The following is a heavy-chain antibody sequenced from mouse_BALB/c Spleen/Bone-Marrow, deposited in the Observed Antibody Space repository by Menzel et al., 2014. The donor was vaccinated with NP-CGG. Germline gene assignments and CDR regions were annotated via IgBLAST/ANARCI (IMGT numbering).Heavy chain of an antibody. CDR3: ARDYGSRHYFDY. D-gene: IGHD1-1*01. CDR2: IWTGGTT. J-gene: IGHJ2*01. CDR1: GFSLXSYG. Sequence: VKLQESGPGLVAPSQSLSITCTVSGFSLXSYGVHWVRQPPGKGLEWLGVIWTGGTTNYDSALMSRLSISKDNSESQVFLKMKSLQTDDTAIYYCARDYGSRHYFDYWGQGTTLTVSS. V-gene: IGHV2-9*02.